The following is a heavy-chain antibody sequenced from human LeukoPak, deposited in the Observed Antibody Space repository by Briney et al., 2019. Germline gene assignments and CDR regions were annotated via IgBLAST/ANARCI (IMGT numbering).Heavy chain of an antibody. CDR2: IYMRGNT. V-gene: IGHV4-61*02. CDR1: GGSISSGGYS. J-gene: IGHJ4*02. CDR3: AREGDWSALDF. Sequence: SETLSLTCAVSGGSISSGGYSWSWIRQPAGKGLEWVGRIYMRGNTNYNPSLKSRVVISMDTSKNQFSLRLTSVTAADTAVYFCAREGDWSALDFWGQGTLVTVSS. D-gene: IGHD2-21*01.